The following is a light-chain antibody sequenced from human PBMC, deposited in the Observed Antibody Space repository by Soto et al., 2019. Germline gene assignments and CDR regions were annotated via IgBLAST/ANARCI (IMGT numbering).Light chain of an antibody. CDR2: GAS. V-gene: IGKV3-20*01. J-gene: IGKJ5*01. CDR3: QQYGPSFT. Sequence: EIVLTKSPGTLSLSPGERATLSCRASQSVSSSYLAWYQQKPGQAPRLLIYGASTRATGIPARFSGSGSGTEFTLTISRLEPEDFAVYYCQQYGPSFTFGQGTRLEIK. CDR1: QSVSSSY.